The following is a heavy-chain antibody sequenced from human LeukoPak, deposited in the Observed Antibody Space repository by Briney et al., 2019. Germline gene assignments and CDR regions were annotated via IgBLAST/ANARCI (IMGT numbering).Heavy chain of an antibody. CDR1: GGSIGSFF. CDR3: ASSPQAYYYYMDV. Sequence: SETLSLTCSVSGGSIGSFFWSWIRQPPGKGLEWIGYIYYSGFTNYNPSLKSRVPISVDTSKNHFSLRLSTVTAADTAVYYCASSPQAYYYYMDVWGKGTPVTVSS. CDR2: IYYSGFT. J-gene: IGHJ6*03. V-gene: IGHV4-59*01.